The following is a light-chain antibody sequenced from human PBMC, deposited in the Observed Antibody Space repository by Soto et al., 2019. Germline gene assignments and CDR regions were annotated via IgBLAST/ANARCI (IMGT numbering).Light chain of an antibody. Sequence: TLSLSPGERATLSCRASQNVSTYLAWYQQKPGQAPRLLIYDASNRATGIPARFSGSGSGTDFTLTISSLEPEDFAVYYCQQRTNWLTFGPGTKVDIK. V-gene: IGKV3-11*01. CDR3: QQRTNWLT. J-gene: IGKJ3*01. CDR2: DAS. CDR1: QNVSTY.